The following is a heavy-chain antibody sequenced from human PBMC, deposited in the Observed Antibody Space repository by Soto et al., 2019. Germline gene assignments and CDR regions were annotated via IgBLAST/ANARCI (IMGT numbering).Heavy chain of an antibody. Sequence: PPETLSLTCTVSGGSISSYYWSWIRQPPGKGLEWIGYINHSGSTNYNPSLKSRVTISVDTSKNQFSLKLSSVTAADTAVYYCARGWGRIFDYWGQGTLVTVSS. CDR2: INHSGST. J-gene: IGHJ4*02. CDR3: ARGWGRIFDY. D-gene: IGHD7-27*01. CDR1: GGSISSYY. V-gene: IGHV4-59*12.